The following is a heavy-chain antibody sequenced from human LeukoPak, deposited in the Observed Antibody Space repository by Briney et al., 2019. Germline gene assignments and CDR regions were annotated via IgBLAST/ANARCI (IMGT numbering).Heavy chain of an antibody. D-gene: IGHD6-13*01. J-gene: IGHJ4*02. V-gene: IGHV4-59*08. CDR3: ASSSWYFGNFDY. CDR2: IYYSGST. Sequence: SETLSLTCTVSGGSISSYYWSWIRQPPGKGLEGIGYIYYSGSTNYNPSLKSRVTISVDTSKNQFSLKLRSVTAADTAVYYCASSSWYFGNFDYWGQGTLVTVSS. CDR1: GGSISSYY.